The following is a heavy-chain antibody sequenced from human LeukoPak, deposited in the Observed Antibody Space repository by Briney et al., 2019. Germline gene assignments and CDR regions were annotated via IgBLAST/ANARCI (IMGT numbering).Heavy chain of an antibody. V-gene: IGHV4-30-4*08. D-gene: IGHD3-22*01. Sequence: SETLSLTCTVSGGSISSGDYYWSWIRQPPGKGLEWIGYIYHSGSTYYNPSLKSRVTISVDTSKNQFSLKLSSVTAADTAVYYCAGYRYYYDSSGYFSAPDAFDIWGQGTMVTVSS. CDR2: IYHSGST. J-gene: IGHJ3*02. CDR3: AGYRYYYDSSGYFSAPDAFDI. CDR1: GGSISSGDYY.